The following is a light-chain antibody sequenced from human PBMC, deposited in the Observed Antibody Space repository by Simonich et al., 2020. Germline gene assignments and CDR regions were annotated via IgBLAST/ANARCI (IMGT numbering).Light chain of an antibody. V-gene: IGLV6-57*03. CDR3: QSYDSSNHRGV. J-gene: IGLJ2*01. Sequence: NFMLTQPHSVSESPGKTVTISCTRSSGSIASNYVQWYQHRPGSAPTTVIYEDNQMPSWVPDRFSGSIDSSSNSASLTISGLKTEDEADYYGQSYDSSNHRGVFGGGTKLTVL. CDR2: EDN. CDR1: SGSIASNY.